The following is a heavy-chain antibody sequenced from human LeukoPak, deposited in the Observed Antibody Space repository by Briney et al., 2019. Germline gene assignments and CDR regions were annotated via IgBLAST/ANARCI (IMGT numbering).Heavy chain of an antibody. Sequence: SETLSLTCAVHGGSFSGYYWSWIRQPPGKGLEWIGEINHSGSTNYNTSLKSRVTISVDTSKNQFSLKLGSVTAADTAVYYCARAYGSGSLFYYYYMDVWGKGTTVTVSS. CDR3: ARAYGSGSLFYYYYMDV. J-gene: IGHJ6*03. CDR2: INHSGST. CDR1: GGSFSGYY. V-gene: IGHV4-34*01. D-gene: IGHD3-10*01.